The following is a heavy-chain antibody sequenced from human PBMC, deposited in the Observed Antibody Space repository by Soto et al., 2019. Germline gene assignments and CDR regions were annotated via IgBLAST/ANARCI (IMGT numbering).Heavy chain of an antibody. V-gene: IGHV3-48*01. J-gene: IGHJ3*02. CDR2: ISNSSSTI. CDR3: ARTRDDAFDI. D-gene: IGHD2-2*01. Sequence: GGSLRLSCAASGFTFSSYSMNWVRQAPGKGLEWVSYISNSSSTIYYADSVKGRFTISRDNAKNSLYLQMNSLRAEDTAVYYCARTRDDAFDIWGQGTMVTVSS. CDR1: GFTFSSYS.